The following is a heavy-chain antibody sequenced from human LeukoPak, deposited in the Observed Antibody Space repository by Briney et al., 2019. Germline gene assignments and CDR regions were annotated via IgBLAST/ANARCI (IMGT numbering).Heavy chain of an antibody. CDR2: INHSGTT. Sequence: SETLSLTCAVYGGSFSGYYWSWIRQPPGKGLEWIGEINHSGTTNYNPSLNSRVTISVDTSKNQFSLKLSSVTAADTAVYYCARRGIVVVPAAMESRNNWFDPWGQGTLVTVSS. J-gene: IGHJ5*02. D-gene: IGHD2-2*01. V-gene: IGHV4-34*01. CDR3: ARRGIVVVPAAMESRNNWFDP. CDR1: GGSFSGYY.